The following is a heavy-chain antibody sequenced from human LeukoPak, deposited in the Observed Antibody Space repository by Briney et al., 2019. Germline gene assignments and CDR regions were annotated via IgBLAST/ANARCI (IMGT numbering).Heavy chain of an antibody. J-gene: IGHJ5*02. CDR1: GGSFSAYY. CDR3: ARDKGQYGSGTRGFTWFDP. CDR2: IYHSGST. V-gene: IGHV4-34*01. Sequence: SETLSLTCAVYGGSFSAYYWSWIRQPPGKGLEWIGEIYHSGSTNYNPSLKSRVIVSSDMSKNQFSLMLNSVTAADTAVYYCARDKGQYGSGTRGFTWFDPWGQGTLVTVSS. D-gene: IGHD3-10*01.